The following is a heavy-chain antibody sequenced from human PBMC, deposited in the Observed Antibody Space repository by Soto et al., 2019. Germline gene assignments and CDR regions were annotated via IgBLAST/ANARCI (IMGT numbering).Heavy chain of an antibody. CDR2: IYYSGST. V-gene: IGHV4-31*03. CDR1: GGSISSGGYY. CDR3: ARFLSLGNSHWYFDL. D-gene: IGHD1-7*01. Sequence: QVQLQESGPGLVKPSQTLSLTCTVSGGSISSGGYYWSWIRQHPGKGLEWIGYIYYSGSTYYNPSLKSRVTISVAPSKNQFSLQLSSVTAADTALYYCARFLSLGNSHWYFDLWGRGTLVTVSS. J-gene: IGHJ2*01.